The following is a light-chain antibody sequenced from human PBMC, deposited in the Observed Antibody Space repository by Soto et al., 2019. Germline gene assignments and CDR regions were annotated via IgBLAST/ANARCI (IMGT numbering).Light chain of an antibody. V-gene: IGKV3-20*01. Sequence: EIVLTQSPCTLSLSPGERATLSCRASQSVSSSYLAWYQQKPGQAPRLLIYDVSSRATGIPDRFSGSGSGTDFTLTISRLEPEDFAVYYCQQYGNSPLTFGGGTKVDIK. CDR2: DVS. J-gene: IGKJ4*01. CDR3: QQYGNSPLT. CDR1: QSVSSSY.